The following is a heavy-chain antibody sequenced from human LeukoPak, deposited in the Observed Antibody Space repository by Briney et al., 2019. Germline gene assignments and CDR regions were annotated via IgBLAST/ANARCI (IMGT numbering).Heavy chain of an antibody. CDR1: GYTFSTYY. CDR2: IIPSDGFT. J-gene: IGHJ6*03. Sequence: ASVKVSCKASGYTFSTYYVHGVGQTPGQALEWMGMIIPSDGFTSYAQKFQGSVTMTRDTSISTAYMELSRLRSDDTAVYYCARGADSSSWYVYYIDVWGKGTTVTVSS. D-gene: IGHD6-13*01. V-gene: IGHV1-46*01. CDR3: ARGADSSSWYVYYIDV.